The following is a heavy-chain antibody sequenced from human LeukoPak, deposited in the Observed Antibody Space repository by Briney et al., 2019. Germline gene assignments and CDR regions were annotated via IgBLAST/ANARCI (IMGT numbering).Heavy chain of an antibody. CDR1: GFTFSSYG. V-gene: IGHV3-30*18. Sequence: PGRSLRLSCAASGFTFSSYGMHWVRQAPGKGLEWVAVISYDGSNKYYADSAKGRFTISRDNSKNTLYLQMNSLRAEDTAVYYCAKDSSGYYRNFDYWGQGTLVTVSS. D-gene: IGHD3-22*01. CDR3: AKDSSGYYRNFDY. CDR2: ISYDGSNK. J-gene: IGHJ4*02.